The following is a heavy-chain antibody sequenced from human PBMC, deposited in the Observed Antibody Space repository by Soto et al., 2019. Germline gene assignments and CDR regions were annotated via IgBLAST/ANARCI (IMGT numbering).Heavy chain of an antibody. CDR1: GYTFTSYG. CDR3: ARSFIGYYDFWTNWFDP. Sequence: GASVKVSCKASGYTFTSYGISWVRQATGQGLEWMGWISAYNGNTNYAQKLQGRVTMTTDTSTSTAYMELRSLRSDDTAVYYCARSFIGYYDFWTNWFDPWGQGTLVTVSS. D-gene: IGHD3-3*01. J-gene: IGHJ5*02. V-gene: IGHV1-18*01. CDR2: ISAYNGNT.